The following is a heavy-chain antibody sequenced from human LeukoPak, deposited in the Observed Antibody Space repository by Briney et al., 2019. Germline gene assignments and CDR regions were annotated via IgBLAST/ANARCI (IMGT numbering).Heavy chain of an antibody. D-gene: IGHD3-10*01. CDR2: ISSRGNTI. CDR1: GFTFSDYY. Sequence: GGSLRLSCAASGFTFSDYYMSWIRQAPGKGLEWVSYISSRGNTIYYADSVKGRFTISRDNSKNTLYLQMNSLRAEDTAVYYCAKESGGYYEVNFDYWGQGTLVTVSS. J-gene: IGHJ4*02. CDR3: AKESGGYYEVNFDY. V-gene: IGHV3-11*01.